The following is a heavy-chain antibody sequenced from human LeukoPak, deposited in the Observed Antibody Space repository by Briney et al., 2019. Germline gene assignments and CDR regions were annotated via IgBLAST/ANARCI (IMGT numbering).Heavy chain of an antibody. CDR3: AKDFGNHRGSDY. D-gene: IGHD3-3*01. CDR2: ISSSGSTI. Sequence: GGSLRLSCAASGFTFSSYEMNWVRQAPGKGLEWVSYISSSGSTIYYADSVKGRFTISRDNSKNSLYLQMNSLRSEDTALYYCAKDFGNHRGSDYWGQGTLVTVSS. CDR1: GFTFSSYE. V-gene: IGHV3-48*03. J-gene: IGHJ4*02.